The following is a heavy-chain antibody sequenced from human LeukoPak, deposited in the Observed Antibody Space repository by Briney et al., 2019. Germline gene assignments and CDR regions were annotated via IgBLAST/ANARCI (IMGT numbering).Heavy chain of an antibody. V-gene: IGHV3-30*18. Sequence: GGSLRLSCAASGFTFSSYGMHWVRQAPGKGLEWVAVISYDGSNKYYADSVKGRFTISRDNSKNTLYMQMNSLRAEDTAVYYCAKGDKPVIAMVKFDYWGQGTLVTVSS. CDR3: AKGDKPVIAMVKFDY. J-gene: IGHJ4*02. CDR1: GFTFSSYG. D-gene: IGHD5-18*01. CDR2: ISYDGSNK.